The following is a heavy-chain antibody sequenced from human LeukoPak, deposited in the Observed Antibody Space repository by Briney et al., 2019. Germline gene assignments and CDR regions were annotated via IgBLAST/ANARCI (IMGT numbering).Heavy chain of an antibody. V-gene: IGHV4-30-4*01. CDR2: IYYSRST. Sequence: SETLSLTCTVSGGSISSGDYYWSWIRQPPGKGLEWIGYIYYSRSTYYNPSLKSRVTISVDTSKNQFSLKLSSVTAADTAVYYCARAGSRITFGGVIVTAPFDYWGQGTLVTVSS. CDR1: GGSISSGDYY. CDR3: ARAGSRITFGGVIVTAPFDY. D-gene: IGHD3-16*02. J-gene: IGHJ4*02.